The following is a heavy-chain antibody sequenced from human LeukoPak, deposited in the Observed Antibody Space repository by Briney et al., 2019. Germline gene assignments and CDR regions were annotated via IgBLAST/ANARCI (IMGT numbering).Heavy chain of an antibody. CDR3: ARAWGAWNHDF. J-gene: IGHJ4*02. V-gene: IGHV4-59*01. Sequence: SETLSLTCTVSGGSISSYYWTWIRQPPGKGLEWIGYIYYSGNTNYNPSLKSRVTISVDTSKNQFSLKLSSVTAADTAVYYCARAWGAWNHDFWGQGTLVTVSS. CDR1: GGSISSYY. CDR2: IYYSGNT. D-gene: IGHD1-14*01.